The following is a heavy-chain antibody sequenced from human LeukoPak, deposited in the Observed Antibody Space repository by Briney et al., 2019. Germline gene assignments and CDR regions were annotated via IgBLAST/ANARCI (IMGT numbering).Heavy chain of an antibody. J-gene: IGHJ5*02. D-gene: IGHD3-10*01. CDR1: GYTFPSYD. V-gene: IGHV1-8*01. Sequence: ASLKVSCMASGYTFPSYDFNWVRQTTGQGLAWMGWMNPNSGNAGYAQKSQGRVTMTRNTPISTAYMELSSLRSEDTAVYYCAREWDYYGSWGFDPWGQGTLVTVSS. CDR3: AREWDYYGSWGFDP. CDR2: MNPNSGNA.